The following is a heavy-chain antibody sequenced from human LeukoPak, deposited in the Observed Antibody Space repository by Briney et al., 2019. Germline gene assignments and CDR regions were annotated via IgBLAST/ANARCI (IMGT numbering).Heavy chain of an antibody. D-gene: IGHD1-1*01. CDR3: ARVGDWNDLVY. J-gene: IGHJ4*02. Sequence: SESLSLTCTVSGGSISSYYWSWIRQPPGKGLEWIGYIYYTGSTNYNPSLKSRVTISVDTSKNQFSLKLSSVTAADTAVYYCARVGDWNDLVYWGQGTLVTVSS. CDR2: IYYTGST. V-gene: IGHV4-59*01. CDR1: GGSISSYY.